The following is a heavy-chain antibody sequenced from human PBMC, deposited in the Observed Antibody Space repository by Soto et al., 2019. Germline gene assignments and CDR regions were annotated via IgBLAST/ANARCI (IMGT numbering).Heavy chain of an antibody. V-gene: IGHV4-4*07. J-gene: IGHJ5*02. CDR3: ARVAYYDSSGYYHPHMWFDP. CDR1: GGSISSYY. CDR2: IYTSGST. Sequence: PSETLSLTCTVSGGSISSYYWSWIRQPAGKGLEWIGRIYTSGSTNYNPSLKSRVTMSVDTSKNQFSLKLSSVTAADTAVYYCARVAYYDSSGYYHPHMWFDPWGQGTLVTVS. D-gene: IGHD3-22*01.